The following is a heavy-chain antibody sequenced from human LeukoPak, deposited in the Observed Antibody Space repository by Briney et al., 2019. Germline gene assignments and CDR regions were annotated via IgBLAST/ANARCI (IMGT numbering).Heavy chain of an antibody. Sequence: ASVNVACKSSGFTFTDEYIHWVRQAPGQGLEWIGWINPYRGAINYAQKLQGRVTLTRDTSISTAYMELSRLTSGDTAVYYCARDPKSQLLLDYWGQGTLVTVSS. D-gene: IGHD2-2*01. J-gene: IGHJ4*02. CDR2: INPYRGAI. CDR3: ARDPKSQLLLDY. CDR1: GFTFTDEY. V-gene: IGHV1-2*02.